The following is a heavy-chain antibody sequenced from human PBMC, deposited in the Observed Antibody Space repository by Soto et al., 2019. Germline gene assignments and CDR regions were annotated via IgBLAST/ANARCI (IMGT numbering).Heavy chain of an antibody. CDR3: ARERSDDYGDYERAFDI. V-gene: IGHV4-59*01. CDR1: GGSISSYY. D-gene: IGHD4-17*01. J-gene: IGHJ3*02. CDR2: IYYSGST. Sequence: QVQLQESGPGLVKPSETLSLTCTVSGGSISSYYWSWIRQPPGKGLAWIGYIYYSGSTNYNPSLNSPATLSVDSSKKQFSLKLSSVTAADTAVYYCARERSDDYGDYERAFDIWGQGTMVTVSS.